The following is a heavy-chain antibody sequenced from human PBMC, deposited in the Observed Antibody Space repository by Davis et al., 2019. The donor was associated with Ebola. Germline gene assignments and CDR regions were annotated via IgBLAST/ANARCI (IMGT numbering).Heavy chain of an antibody. CDR2: ISSSSSTI. D-gene: IGHD5-24*01. V-gene: IGHV3-48*02. CDR3: ARDGVATIGYYFDY. Sequence: GGSLRLSCAASGFTFSRYAMHWVRQAPGKGLEWVSYISSSSSTIYYADSVKGRFTISRDNVKNSLYLQMNSLRDEDTAVYYCARDGVATIGYYFDYWGQGTLVTVSS. J-gene: IGHJ4*02. CDR1: GFTFSRYA.